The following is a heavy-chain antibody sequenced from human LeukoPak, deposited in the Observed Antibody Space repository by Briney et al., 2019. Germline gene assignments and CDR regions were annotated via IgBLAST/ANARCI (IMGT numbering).Heavy chain of an antibody. CDR3: ARILGTELTRGPLATAGRPRAFDL. Sequence: PSETLSLTCAVNGVPFSGYSWSWIRQPPGKGLEWIGEVDYSGTTNFNPSLKSRLTISRDTSKKQFSLTVRSVTAADTALYYCARILGTELTRGPLATAGRPRAFDLWGQGTMVTVSS. J-gene: IGHJ3*01. V-gene: IGHV4-34*01. CDR1: GVPFSGYS. CDR2: VDYSGTT. D-gene: IGHD6-25*01.